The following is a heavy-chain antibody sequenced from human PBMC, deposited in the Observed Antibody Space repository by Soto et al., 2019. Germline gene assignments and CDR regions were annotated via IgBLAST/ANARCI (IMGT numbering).Heavy chain of an antibody. V-gene: IGHV4-39*01. CDR3: ARHIRIREQWLVPEFDY. CDR1: GGSISSSSYY. J-gene: IGHJ4*02. CDR2: IYYSGST. Sequence: SETLSLTCTVSGGSISSSSYYWGWIRQPPGKGLEWIGSIYYSGSTYYNPSLKSRVTISVDTSKNQFSLKLSSVTAADTAVYYCARHIRIREQWLVPEFDYWGQGTLVTVSS. D-gene: IGHD6-19*01.